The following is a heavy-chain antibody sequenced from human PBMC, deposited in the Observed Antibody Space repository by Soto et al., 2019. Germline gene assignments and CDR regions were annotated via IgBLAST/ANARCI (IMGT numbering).Heavy chain of an antibody. D-gene: IGHD6-13*01. V-gene: IGHV1-69*12. CDR1: GGTLSIYG. J-gene: IGHJ2*01. CDR2: IITTFGRG. CDR3: ARGPNGVYTSTWRAPPDWFFEL. Sequence: QVQLMQSGAEVKKPGSSVKVSCKASGGTLSIYGVSWVRQAPGQGLEWMGGIITTFGRGYYAQKFQGRVTITAAPPTTTVDVQLTSLTSAAPAVYSCARGPNGVYTSTWRAPPDWFFELWGRGTLVTVSS.